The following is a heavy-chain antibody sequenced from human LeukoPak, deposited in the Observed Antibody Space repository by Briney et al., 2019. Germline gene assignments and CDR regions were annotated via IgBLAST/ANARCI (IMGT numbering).Heavy chain of an antibody. CDR3: ARDLAGYYSFDI. CDR2: VQYDGSTE. Sequence: GRSLRLSCAASGFTFRGYAMHWVRQAPGKGLEWVSVVQYDGSTEYYADSVKGRFTISRDNSKNTLSLQMDSLRAEDTAVYYCARDLAGYYSFDIRGQGTMVTVSS. D-gene: IGHD3-9*01. CDR1: GFTFRGYA. V-gene: IGHV3-33*05. J-gene: IGHJ3*02.